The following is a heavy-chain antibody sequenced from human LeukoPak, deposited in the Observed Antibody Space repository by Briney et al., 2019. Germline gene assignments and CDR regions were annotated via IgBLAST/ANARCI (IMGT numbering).Heavy chain of an antibody. CDR2: ISSSSSYI. CDR1: GFTFSSYS. D-gene: IGHD5-24*01. CDR3: ASRGGRDGYKEFDY. V-gene: IGHV3-21*01. J-gene: IGHJ4*02. Sequence: GGSLRLSCAASGFTFSSYSMNWVRQAPGKGLEWVSSISSSSSYIYYADSVKGRFTISRDNAKNSLYRQMNSLRAEDTAVYYCASRGGRDGYKEFDYWGQGTLVTVSS.